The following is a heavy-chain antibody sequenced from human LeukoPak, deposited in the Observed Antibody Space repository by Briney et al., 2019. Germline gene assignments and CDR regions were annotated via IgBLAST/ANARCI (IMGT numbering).Heavy chain of an antibody. J-gene: IGHJ6*04. CDR2: IYHSGST. D-gene: IGHD1-1*01. V-gene: IGHV4-59*01. Sequence: SETLSLTCTVSGGSIRSYHWSWIRQPPGKGLEWIGYIYHSGSTNYNPSLKSRVTISVDTSENQFSLKLLSVTAADTAVYYCARDRTVAVDTGFYYYGMDVWGKGTTVTVSS. CDR1: GGSIRSYH. CDR3: ARDRTVAVDTGFYYYGMDV.